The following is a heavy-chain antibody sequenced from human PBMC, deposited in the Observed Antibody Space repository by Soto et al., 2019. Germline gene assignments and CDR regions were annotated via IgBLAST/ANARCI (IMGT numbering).Heavy chain of an antibody. D-gene: IGHD6-13*01. CDR3: AAGGGAAPGT. J-gene: IGHJ4*02. Sequence: SETLSLTCAVYGGSFSGYYWSWIRQTPGKGLEWIGEIDHSGSIKYNPSLESRVSISLDTSRNQFSLKLSSVTAADSAVFYCAAGGGAAPGTWGQGALVTVSS. V-gene: IGHV4-34*01. CDR2: IDHSGSI. CDR1: GGSFSGYY.